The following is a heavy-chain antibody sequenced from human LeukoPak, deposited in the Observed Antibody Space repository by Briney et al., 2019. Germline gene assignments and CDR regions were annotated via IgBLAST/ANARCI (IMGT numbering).Heavy chain of an antibody. CDR1: GYTFTSYY. D-gene: IGHD3-22*01. CDR3: AREVVHYYDSSGGSDY. J-gene: IGHJ4*02. Sequence: ASVKVSCKASGYTFTSYYMHWVRQAPGQGLEWMGIINPSGGSTSYAQKFQGRVTMTRDTATSTVHMELSSLRSEDTAVYYCAREVVHYYDSSGGSDYWGQGTLVTVSS. CDR2: INPSGGST. V-gene: IGHV1-46*01.